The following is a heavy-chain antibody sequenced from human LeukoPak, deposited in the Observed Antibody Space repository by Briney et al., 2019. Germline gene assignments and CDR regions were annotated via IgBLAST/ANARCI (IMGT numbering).Heavy chain of an antibody. V-gene: IGHV4-34*01. Sequence: SETLSLTCAVYGGSFSGYYWSWIRRPPGKGLEWIGEINHSGSTNYNPSLKSRVTISVDTSKNQFSLKLSSVTAADTAVYYCARDAGGRWSDAFDIWGQGTMVTVSS. CDR2: INHSGST. CDR1: GGSFSGYY. CDR3: ARDAGGRWSDAFDI. D-gene: IGHD2-15*01. J-gene: IGHJ3*02.